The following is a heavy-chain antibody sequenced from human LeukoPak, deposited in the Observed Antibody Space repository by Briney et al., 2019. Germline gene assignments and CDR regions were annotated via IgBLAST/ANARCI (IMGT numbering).Heavy chain of an antibody. V-gene: IGHV3-33*01. Sequence: GRSLRLSCAASGFTFSSYGMHWVRQAPGKGLEGVAVIWYDGSNNYYPDPVKVPFTISKDNSKITLYLQMNSLRAEDTAVYYCARAIDYGDDLDYWGQGTLVTVSS. CDR2: IWYDGSNN. D-gene: IGHD4-17*01. CDR1: GFTFSSYG. J-gene: IGHJ4*02. CDR3: ARAIDYGDDLDY.